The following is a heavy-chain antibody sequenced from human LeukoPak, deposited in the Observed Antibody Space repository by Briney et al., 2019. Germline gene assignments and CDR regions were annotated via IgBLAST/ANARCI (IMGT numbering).Heavy chain of an antibody. CDR2: ISSSGSTI. V-gene: IGHV3-11*04. J-gene: IGHJ4*02. D-gene: IGHD6-13*01. CDR1: GFTFSDYY. Sequence: PGGSLRLSCAASGFTFSDYYMSWIRQAPGKGLEWVSYISSSGSTIYYAGSVKGRFTISRDNAKNSLYLQMNSLRAEDTAVYYCARDPPSSAAQLDYWGQGTLVTVSS. CDR3: ARDPPSSAAQLDY.